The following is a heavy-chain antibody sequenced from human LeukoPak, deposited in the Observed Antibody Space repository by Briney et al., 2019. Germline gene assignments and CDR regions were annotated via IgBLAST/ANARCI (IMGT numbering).Heavy chain of an antibody. CDR2: INHSGST. CDR3: ARSRVDIVATIHYYYGMDV. Sequence: SETLSLTCAVYVGSFSGYYWSWIRQPPGKGLEWIGEINHSGSTNYNSSLKSRVTISVDTSKNQFSLKLSSVTAADTAVYYCARSRVDIVATIHYYYGMDVWGQGTTVTVSS. D-gene: IGHD5-12*01. V-gene: IGHV4-34*01. J-gene: IGHJ6*02. CDR1: VGSFSGYY.